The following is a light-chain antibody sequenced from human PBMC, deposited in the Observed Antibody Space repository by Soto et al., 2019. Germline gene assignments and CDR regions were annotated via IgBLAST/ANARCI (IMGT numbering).Light chain of an antibody. J-gene: IGLJ2*01. CDR1: SSDVGGSKF. Sequence: QSALTQPASVSGSPGQSITISCTGTSSDVGGSKFVSWYQQHPGKAPKLMIYEVSNRPSGVSNRFSGSKSGNTDSLTISGLQAEDEADYYCSSYTSSSTLVFGGGTKVTVL. CDR3: SSYTSSSTLV. V-gene: IGLV2-14*01. CDR2: EVS.